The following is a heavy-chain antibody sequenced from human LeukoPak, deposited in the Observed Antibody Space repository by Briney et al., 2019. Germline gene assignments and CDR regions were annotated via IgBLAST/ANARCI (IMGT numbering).Heavy chain of an antibody. CDR3: ARTVGASEGVDY. D-gene: IGHD1-26*01. V-gene: IGHV3-9*01. CDR1: GFTFDDYA. Sequence: GGSLRLSCGASGFTFDDYAMHWVRQAPGKGLEWVSGISWNSGSIGYADSVKGRFTISRDNAKNSLYLQMNSLRAEDTAVYYCARTVGASEGVDYWGQGTLVTVSS. CDR2: ISWNSGSI. J-gene: IGHJ4*02.